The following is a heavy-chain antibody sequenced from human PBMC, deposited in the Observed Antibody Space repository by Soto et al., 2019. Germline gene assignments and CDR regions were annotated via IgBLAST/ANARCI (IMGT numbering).Heavy chain of an antibody. J-gene: IGHJ4*02. CDR3: EASGGLDRDFHY. CDR1: GGTFSSDS. V-gene: IGHV1-69*12. CDR2: IIPMFDTP. Sequence: QVQLVQSGAEVKKPGSSVKVSCKASGGTFSSDSFSWVRQAPGQGLEWMGGIIPMFDTPIYAQKFQDRVTITADESTSPAYMLRSSLSSGDTAVYHYEASGGLDRDFHYCGPGSQVTVSS. D-gene: IGHD2-15*01.